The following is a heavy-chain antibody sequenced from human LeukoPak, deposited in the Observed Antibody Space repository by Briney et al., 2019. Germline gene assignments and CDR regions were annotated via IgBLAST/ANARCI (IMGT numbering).Heavy chain of an antibody. Sequence: PGGSLRLSCVGSGFTFNRYGIHWVRQAPGKGLEWVAVISYDGSNKYYADSVKGRFTISRDNSKNTLYLQMNSLRAEDTAVYYCTKWGQLPPYWGQGTLVTVSA. J-gene: IGHJ4*02. D-gene: IGHD2-2*01. CDR3: TKWGQLPPY. CDR1: GFTFNRYG. V-gene: IGHV3-30*18. CDR2: ISYDGSNK.